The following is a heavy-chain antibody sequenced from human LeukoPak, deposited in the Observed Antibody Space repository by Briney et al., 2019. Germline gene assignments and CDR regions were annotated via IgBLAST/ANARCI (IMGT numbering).Heavy chain of an antibody. V-gene: IGHV4-4*02. J-gene: IGHJ4*02. CDR1: GFTFNNAW. CDR3: AREGGPYRPLDY. Sequence: GSLSLSCTVSGFTFNNAWMTWVRQPPGKGLEWIGEVNLQGSTNYNPSLMGRVAISVDTSENHISLQLTSVTAADTAVYYCAREGGPYRPLDYSGQGTLVTVSS. CDR2: VNLQGST.